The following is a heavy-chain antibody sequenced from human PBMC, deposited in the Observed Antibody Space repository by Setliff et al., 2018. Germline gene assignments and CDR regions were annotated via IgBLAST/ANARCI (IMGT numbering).Heavy chain of an antibody. CDR2: IYYSGST. V-gene: IGHV4-59*08. D-gene: IGHD6-19*01. Sequence: SETMSLTCTVAGGSISSYYWSWIRHPPGKGLECIGYIYYSGSTNYNPSLQSRVTISVDTSKTHFSLKLSSVTAADTAVYYCARTRGSSGWLNWFDPWGQGTLVTVSS. CDR1: GGSISSYY. J-gene: IGHJ5*02. CDR3: ARTRGSSGWLNWFDP.